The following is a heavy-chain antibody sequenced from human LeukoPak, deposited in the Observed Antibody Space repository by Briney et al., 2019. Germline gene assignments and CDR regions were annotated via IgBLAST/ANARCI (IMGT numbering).Heavy chain of an antibody. D-gene: IGHD6-13*01. CDR1: GGSISNYC. CDR3: ARHSSIWYPFDK. CDR2: ISHSGST. V-gene: IGHV4-59*01. Sequence: SETLSLTCTVSGGSISNYCWSWTRQPPGKELEWIAYISHSGSTDYNPSLKSRATISVDTSKNQFSLRLSSVTVADTAVYFCARHSSIWYPFDKWGQGTLVTVSS. J-gene: IGHJ4*02.